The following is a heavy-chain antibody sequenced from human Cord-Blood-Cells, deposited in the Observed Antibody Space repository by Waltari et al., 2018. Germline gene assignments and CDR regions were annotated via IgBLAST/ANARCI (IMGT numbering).Heavy chain of an antibody. CDR3: ARGHKVGTHGELETPNAFDI. J-gene: IGHJ3*02. Sequence: QVQLQQWGAGLLKPSETLSLTCAVYGGSFSGYYWSWIRQPPGKGLEWIGEINHRGSTNHNPSLKSRVTISVDTSKNQFSLKLSSVTAADTAVYYCARGHKVGTHGELETPNAFDIWGQGTMVTVSS. V-gene: IGHV4-34*01. CDR1: GGSFSGYY. CDR2: INHRGST. D-gene: IGHD1-1*01.